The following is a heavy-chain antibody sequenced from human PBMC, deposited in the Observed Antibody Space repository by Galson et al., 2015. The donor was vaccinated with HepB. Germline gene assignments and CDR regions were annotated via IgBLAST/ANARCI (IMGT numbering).Heavy chain of an antibody. J-gene: IGHJ4*02. CDR3: ARSWLQNSVNDFWSGYYLY. CDR2: IIPIFGTA. CDR1: GGTFSSYA. V-gene: IGHV1-69*13. D-gene: IGHD3-3*01. Sequence: SVKVSCKASGGTFSSYAISWVRQAPGQGLEWMGGIIPIFGTANYAQKFQGRVTITADESTSTAYMELSSLRSEDTAVYYCARSWLQNSVNDFWSGYYLYWGQGTLVTVSS.